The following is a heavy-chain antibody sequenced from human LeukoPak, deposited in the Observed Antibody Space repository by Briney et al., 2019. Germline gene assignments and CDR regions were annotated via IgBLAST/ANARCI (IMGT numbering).Heavy chain of an antibody. Sequence: PGASLQISCKGSGYSFTTHWIGWVRQLPGKGLEWMGIIYPGDSDTRYSPSFQGQVTISADKSIRTAYLQWSSLKASDTAMYYCASGETGTTFDYWGQGTLVTVSS. CDR1: GYSFTTHW. CDR3: ASGETGTTFDY. J-gene: IGHJ4*02. CDR2: IYPGDSDT. V-gene: IGHV5-51*01. D-gene: IGHD1-7*01.